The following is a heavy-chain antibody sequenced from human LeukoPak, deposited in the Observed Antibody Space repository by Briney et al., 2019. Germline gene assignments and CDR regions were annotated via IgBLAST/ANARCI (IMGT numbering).Heavy chain of an antibody. J-gene: IGHJ5*02. Sequence: SETLSLTCAVYGGSFSGYYWSWIRPPPGKRVGWIGEIYHSGSTNYIPSLKRRVTISVDTSKNQFSLKLSSVTAADTAVYYCARAPGVRDGYKRGNWFDPWGQGTLVTVSS. CDR3: ARAPGVRDGYKRGNWFDP. D-gene: IGHD5-24*01. V-gene: IGHV4-34*01. CDR1: GGSFSGYY. CDR2: IYHSGST.